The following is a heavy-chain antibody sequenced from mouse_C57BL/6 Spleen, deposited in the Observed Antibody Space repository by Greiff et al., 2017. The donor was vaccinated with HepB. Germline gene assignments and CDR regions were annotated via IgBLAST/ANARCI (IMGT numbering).Heavy chain of an antibody. CDR2: INPSNGGT. V-gene: IGHV1-53*01. Sequence: QVQLQQPGTELVKPGASVKLSCKASGYTFTSYWMHWVKQRPGQGLEWIGNINPSNGGTNYNEKFKSKATLTVYKSSSTAYMQLSSLTSEDSAVYYCARPHSSGYPCYAMDYWGQGTSVTVSS. CDR1: GYTFTSYW. CDR3: ARPHSSGYPCYAMDY. J-gene: IGHJ4*01. D-gene: IGHD3-2*02.